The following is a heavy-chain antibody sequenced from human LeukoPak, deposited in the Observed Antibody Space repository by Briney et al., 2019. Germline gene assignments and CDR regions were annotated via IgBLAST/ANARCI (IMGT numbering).Heavy chain of an antibody. D-gene: IGHD6-13*01. J-gene: IGHJ4*02. Sequence: SETLSLTCAVYGGSFSGYYWSWIRQPPGKGLEWIGEINHSGSTNYNPSLKSRVTISVDTSKNQFSLKLSSVTAADTAVYYCARSSSSGWYSSFDYWGQGTLVTVSS. CDR1: GGSFSGYY. CDR3: ARSSSSGWYSSFDY. V-gene: IGHV4-34*01. CDR2: INHSGST.